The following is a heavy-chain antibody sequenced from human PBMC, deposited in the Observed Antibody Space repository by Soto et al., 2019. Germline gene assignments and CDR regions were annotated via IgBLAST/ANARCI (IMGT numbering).Heavy chain of an antibody. Sequence: QVQLVESGGGVVQPGRSLRLSCAASGFTFSSYGMHWVRQAPGKGLEWVAVTWYDGSKKYDADSVKGRFTISRDNSKNTLYLQMNSLRAEDTAVYYCARDGITMVRGVIYWFDPWGQGTLVTVSS. CDR1: GFTFSSYG. D-gene: IGHD3-10*01. CDR2: TWYDGSKK. V-gene: IGHV3-33*01. J-gene: IGHJ5*02. CDR3: ARDGITMVRGVIYWFDP.